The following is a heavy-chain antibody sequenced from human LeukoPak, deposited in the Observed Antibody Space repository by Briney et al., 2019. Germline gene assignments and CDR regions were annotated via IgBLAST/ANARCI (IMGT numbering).Heavy chain of an antibody. D-gene: IGHD6-19*01. CDR2: IRYDGSNK. CDR1: GFTFSSYG. J-gene: IGHJ4*02. V-gene: IGHV3-30*02. Sequence: GGSLRLSCAASGFTFSSYGMHWVRQTPGKGLEWVAFIRYDGSNKYYADSVKGRFTISRDNSKNTLYLQMDSLRAEDTAVYYCANPLVRIAVAGTKRPFDYWGQGTLVTVSS. CDR3: ANPLVRIAVAGTKRPFDY.